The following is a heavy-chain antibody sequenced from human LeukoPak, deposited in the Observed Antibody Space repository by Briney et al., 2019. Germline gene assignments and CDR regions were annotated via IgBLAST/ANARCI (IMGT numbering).Heavy chain of an antibody. D-gene: IGHD3-10*01. CDR1: GFTFSTYS. Sequence: PGGSLRLSCAASGFTFSTYSMNWVRQAPGKGLEWVSYISSSGNTTYYADSVKGRFTISRDNAKNSLYLQMNSLRAEDTAVYYCARGVKGSNAYWGQGTLVTVSS. J-gene: IGHJ4*02. CDR3: ARGVKGSNAY. CDR2: ISSSGNTT. V-gene: IGHV3-48*01.